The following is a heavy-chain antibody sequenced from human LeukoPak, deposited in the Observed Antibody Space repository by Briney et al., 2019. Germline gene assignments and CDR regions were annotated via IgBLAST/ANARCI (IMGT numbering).Heavy chain of an antibody. Sequence: SDTLSLSCTVSGGSVGSYYWSWIPQSPGKALEWIGYIYYGGSDNYNPSLKSRATISIDRSKNQFSLKLSSLTAADTAVYYCARHGSSYSFDYWGQGTLVTVSS. CDR3: ARHGSSYSFDY. CDR2: IYYGGSD. CDR1: GGSVGSYY. J-gene: IGHJ4*02. V-gene: IGHV4-59*08. D-gene: IGHD6-13*01.